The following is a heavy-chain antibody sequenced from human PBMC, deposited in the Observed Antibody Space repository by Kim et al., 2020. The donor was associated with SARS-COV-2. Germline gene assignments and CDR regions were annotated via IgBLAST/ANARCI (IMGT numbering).Heavy chain of an antibody. V-gene: IGHV3-48*03. J-gene: IGHJ4*02. D-gene: IGHD2-8*01. Sequence: TTYYPDSLKGRLTVSRDNAKNSMYLQLNSLTADDTAVYFCARGANGVLVDWGQGTLVTVSS. CDR3: ARGANGVLVD. CDR2: TT.